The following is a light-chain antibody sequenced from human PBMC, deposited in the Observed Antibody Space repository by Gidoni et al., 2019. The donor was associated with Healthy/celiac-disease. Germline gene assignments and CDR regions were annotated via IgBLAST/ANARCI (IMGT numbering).Light chain of an antibody. CDR2: DAS. V-gene: IGKV3-11*01. CDR3: QQRSNWPIT. Sequence: DIVLTQSPATLSLSPGERATLSCRASQSVSSYLAWYQQKPGQAPRLLIYDASTRATGIPARFSGSGSGTDFTLTSSSLEPEDFAVYYCQQRSNWPITFGQXTRLEIK. CDR1: QSVSSY. J-gene: IGKJ5*01.